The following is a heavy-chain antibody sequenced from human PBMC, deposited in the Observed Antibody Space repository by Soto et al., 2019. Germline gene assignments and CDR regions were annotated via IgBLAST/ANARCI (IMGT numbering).Heavy chain of an antibody. Sequence: EVQLVESGGGSVQPGGSLRLSCAASGFTFSRYWMSWVRQAPGKGLEWVANIKQDGFEKYYVDSVKERFIISRDNAKSSLYLQMNSLRADDTAVYYCARGGYPFPYYYYGLDVWGLGTTVTVSS. CDR1: GFTFSRYW. CDR3: ARGGYPFPYYYYGLDV. CDR2: IKQDGFEK. J-gene: IGHJ6*02. V-gene: IGHV3-7*04. D-gene: IGHD5-12*01.